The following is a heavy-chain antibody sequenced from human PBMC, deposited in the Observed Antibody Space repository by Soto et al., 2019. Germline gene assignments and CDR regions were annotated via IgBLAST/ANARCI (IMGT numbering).Heavy chain of an antibody. CDR2: INTISDT. D-gene: IGHD5-12*01. Sequence: QVQLMQSGGGLVKPGGSLRLSCAASGFMFSDYYMTWIRQTPVRGLEWVAYINTISDTNYADSVRGRFTIYRDNARNSMFLQMNSLILEDSTLYYCARWLYSMDVWGQGTTVTVSS. V-gene: IGHV3-11*03. CDR3: ARWLYSMDV. J-gene: IGHJ6*02. CDR1: GFMFSDYY.